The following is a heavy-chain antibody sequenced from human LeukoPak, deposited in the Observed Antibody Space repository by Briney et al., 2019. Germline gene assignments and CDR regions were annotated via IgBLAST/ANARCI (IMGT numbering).Heavy chain of an antibody. Sequence: PGGSPRLSCAASGFTFSSYSMNWVRQAPGKGLEWVSSISSSSSYIYYADSVKGRFTISRDNAKNSLYLQMNSLRAEDTAVYYCVYDSGASRPFDYWGQGTLVTVSS. V-gene: IGHV3-21*01. CDR3: VYDSGASRPFDY. D-gene: IGHD3-10*01. J-gene: IGHJ4*02. CDR2: ISSSSSYI. CDR1: GFTFSSYS.